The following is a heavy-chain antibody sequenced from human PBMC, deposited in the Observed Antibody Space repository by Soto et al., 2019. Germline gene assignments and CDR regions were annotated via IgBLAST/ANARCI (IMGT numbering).Heavy chain of an antibody. CDR3: AKRDSNSYGDYWGCFEH. CDR1: GYTFTSYA. D-gene: IGHD4-17*01. Sequence: ASVKVSCKAPGYTFTSYAMHCVRQAPGQTLEWMGWINAGNGNTKYSQKSQGRVTITRDTSASTAYMELSSLRAEDTAVYYCAKRDSNSYGDYWGCFEHWGPGTLVTVSS. J-gene: IGHJ4*02. V-gene: IGHV1-3*01. CDR2: INAGNGNT.